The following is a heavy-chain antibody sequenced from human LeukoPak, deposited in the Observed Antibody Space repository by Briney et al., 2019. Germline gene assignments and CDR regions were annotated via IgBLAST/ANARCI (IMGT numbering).Heavy chain of an antibody. Sequence: SETLSLTCTVSGGSISSYYWSWIRQPPGKGLEWIAYIYYSGSTNYNPSLKSRVTISVDTSKNQFSLKLSSVTAADTAVYYCARHGDISTGFDPWGQGTLVTVSS. D-gene: IGHD4-17*01. J-gene: IGHJ5*02. V-gene: IGHV4-59*08. CDR1: GGSISSYY. CDR3: ARHGDISTGFDP. CDR2: IYYSGST.